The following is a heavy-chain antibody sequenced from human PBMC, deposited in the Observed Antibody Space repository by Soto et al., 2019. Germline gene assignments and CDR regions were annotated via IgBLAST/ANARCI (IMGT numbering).Heavy chain of an antibody. J-gene: IGHJ6*02. Sequence: QVQLVQSGAEEKKPGASVKVSCKASGYTFTSYAMHWVRQAPGVRQAPGQRLEWMGWINAGNGNTKYSQKFQGRVTITRDTSASTAYMELSSLRSEDTAVYYCARDDYLYYYGMDVWGQGTTVTVSS. D-gene: IGHD4-17*01. CDR1: GYTFTSYA. CDR3: ARDDYLYYYGMDV. CDR2: INAGNGNT. V-gene: IGHV1-3*05.